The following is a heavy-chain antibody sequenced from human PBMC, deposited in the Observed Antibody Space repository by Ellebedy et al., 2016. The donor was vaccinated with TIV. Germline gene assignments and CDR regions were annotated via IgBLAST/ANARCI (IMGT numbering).Heavy chain of an antibody. D-gene: IGHD2-15*01. J-gene: IGHJ6*02. Sequence: SVKVSCXASGGTFSSYAISWVRQAPGQGLEWMGGIIPIFGTANYAQKFQGRVTITADESTSTAYMELSSLRSEDTAVYYCARGRLGYCSGGSCYSGMDVWGQGTTVTVSS. CDR2: IIPIFGTA. CDR1: GGTFSSYA. V-gene: IGHV1-69*13. CDR3: ARGRLGYCSGGSCYSGMDV.